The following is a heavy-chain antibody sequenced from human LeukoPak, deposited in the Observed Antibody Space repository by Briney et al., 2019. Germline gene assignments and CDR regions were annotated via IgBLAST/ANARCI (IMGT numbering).Heavy chain of an antibody. J-gene: IGHJ4*02. CDR3: ARDPAAVAINTYG. CDR2: IYSGGST. V-gene: IGHV3-66*01. D-gene: IGHD5-24*01. CDR1: GFTVSNNY. Sequence: GGSLRLSCAASGFTVSNNYMNWVRQAPGKGLEWVSLIYSGGSTSYADSVKGRFTISRDSSKNTLYPQMNNLRFEDTAVYYCARDPAAVAINTYGWGQGTMVTVSS.